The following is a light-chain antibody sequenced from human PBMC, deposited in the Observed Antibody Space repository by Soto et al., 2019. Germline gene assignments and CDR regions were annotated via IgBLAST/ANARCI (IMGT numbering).Light chain of an antibody. CDR2: GAS. Sequence: EIALTQSPGTLSLSPGERATLSCRASQSVSSYLAWYQQRPGQAPRLLIYGASSRATGIPDRFSGSGSGTDFTLTISRLEPEDFEGYYCQRYDSSPRTVGQGTNVEIK. J-gene: IGKJ1*01. V-gene: IGKV3-20*01. CDR3: QRYDSSPRT. CDR1: QSVSSY.